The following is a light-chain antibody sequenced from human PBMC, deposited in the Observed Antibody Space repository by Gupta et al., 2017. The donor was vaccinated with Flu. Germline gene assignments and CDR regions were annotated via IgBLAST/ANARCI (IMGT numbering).Light chain of an antibody. V-gene: IGKV2-28*01. CDR2: LGS. CDR1: QSLLHSNGYNY. CDR3: MQYLQTLL. J-gene: IGKJ5*01. Sequence: DIVMTQSPLSLPVTPGEPASISCRSSQSLLHSNGYNYLDWYLQKPGQSPQLMIYLGSKRDYGVPDRFSGSGSGTDFTLKSSRGEDEDVGVYYCMQYLQTLLFGQGTRMEIK.